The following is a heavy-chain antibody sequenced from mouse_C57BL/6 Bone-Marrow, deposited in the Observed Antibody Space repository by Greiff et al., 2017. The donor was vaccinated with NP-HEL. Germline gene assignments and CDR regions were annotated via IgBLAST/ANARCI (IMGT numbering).Heavy chain of an antibody. D-gene: IGHD3-2*02. J-gene: IGHJ3*01. Sequence: QVQLQQPGAELVKPGASVKLSCKASGYTFTSYWMHWVKQRPGQGLEWIGMIHPNSGSTNYNEKFKSKATLTVDKSSSTAYMQLSSLTSEDSAVYYCARNTHSSVYCWFAYWGQGTLVTVSA. CDR1: GYTFTSYW. CDR2: IHPNSGST. CDR3: ARNTHSSVYCWFAY. V-gene: IGHV1-64*01.